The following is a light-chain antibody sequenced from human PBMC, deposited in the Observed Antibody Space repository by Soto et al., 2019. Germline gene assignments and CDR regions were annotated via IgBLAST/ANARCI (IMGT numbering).Light chain of an antibody. CDR3: QQFNTYPLT. Sequence: AIQLTQSPSSLSASVGDSITLTCRPSQGVRNALAWYQQKPGKDPELLIYDASNLESGVPSRFSGSGSGTDFTLSISNLQPEDFATYYCQQFNTYPLTFGGGTRLEI. J-gene: IGKJ4*01. CDR2: DAS. V-gene: IGKV1-13*02. CDR1: QGVRNA.